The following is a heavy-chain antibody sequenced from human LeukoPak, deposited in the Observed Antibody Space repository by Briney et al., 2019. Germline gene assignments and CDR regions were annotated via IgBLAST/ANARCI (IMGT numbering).Heavy chain of an antibody. D-gene: IGHD1-26*01. CDR2: IGWNSGSI. J-gene: IGHJ2*01. CDR1: GFTFDDYA. CDR3: AKDRTVGASYWYFDL. V-gene: IGHV3-9*01. Sequence: GGSLRLSCAASGFTFDDYAMHWVRQAPGKGLEWVSGIGWNSGSIGYADSVKGRFTISRDNAKNSLYLHMNTLRAEDTAIYYCAKDRTVGASYWYFDLWGRGTLVTVSS.